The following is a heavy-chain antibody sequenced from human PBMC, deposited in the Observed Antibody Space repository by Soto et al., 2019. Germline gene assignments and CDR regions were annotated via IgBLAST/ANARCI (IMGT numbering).Heavy chain of an antibody. CDR2: IYYSGST. CDR3: ARDQITKVRGVWYFDD. Sequence: SETLSLTCTVSGGSISSGGYYWSWIRQHPGKGLEWIGYIYYSGSTYYNPSLKSRVTISVDTSKNQFSLKLSSVTAADTAVYYCARDQITKVRGVWYFDDWAQGTLVTVSS. J-gene: IGHJ4*02. CDR1: GGSISSGGYY. V-gene: IGHV4-31*03. D-gene: IGHD3-10*01.